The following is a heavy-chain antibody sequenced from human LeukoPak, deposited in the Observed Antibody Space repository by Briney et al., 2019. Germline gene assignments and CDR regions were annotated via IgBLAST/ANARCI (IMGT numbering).Heavy chain of an antibody. J-gene: IGHJ4*02. V-gene: IGHV1-2*02. CDR1: GYAFTGYY. D-gene: IGHD4/OR15-4a*01. CDR2: INPNSGGT. CDR3: ARVPRGDYGLDY. Sequence: ASVKVSCKASGYAFTGYYMHWVRQAPGQGLEWMGWINPNSGGTNYAQKFQGRVTMTRDTSISTAYMELSRLRSDDTAVYYCARVPRGDYGLDYWGQGTLVTVSS.